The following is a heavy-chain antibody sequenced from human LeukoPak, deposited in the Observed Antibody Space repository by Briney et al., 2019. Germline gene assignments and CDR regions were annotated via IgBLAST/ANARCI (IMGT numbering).Heavy chain of an antibody. CDR2: IYGSGSS. J-gene: IGHJ5*02. V-gene: IGHV4-59*01. CDR1: GGSISSYY. CDR3: AREGTSGTHLNWFDL. D-gene: IGHD1-1*01. Sequence: SETLSLTCTVSGGSISSYYWSWVRQPPGKGLEWIGHIYGSGSSNYNPSLKSGVTLSVDTSKNQFSLKLSSVTAADTAVYYCAREGTSGTHLNWFDLWGQGTLVTVSS.